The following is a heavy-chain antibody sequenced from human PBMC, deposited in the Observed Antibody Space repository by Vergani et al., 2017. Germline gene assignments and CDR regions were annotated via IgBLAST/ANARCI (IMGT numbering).Heavy chain of an antibody. V-gene: IGHV3-30-3*01. D-gene: IGHD2-8*02. CDR3: ARDRGDWRYSRYFYNYYMDV. CDR1: GFPFGDHG. CDR2: ISYDGTNK. Sequence: VQLFESGGGVIQPGRSLRLSCAASGFPFGDHGLHLVRRPPGKGLEWVALISYDGTNKYYTNSVRGRFTISRDNSKSTLFLQMNSLRVEDMAVYYCARDRGDWRYSRYFYNYYMDVWGKGTTVTVSS. J-gene: IGHJ6*03.